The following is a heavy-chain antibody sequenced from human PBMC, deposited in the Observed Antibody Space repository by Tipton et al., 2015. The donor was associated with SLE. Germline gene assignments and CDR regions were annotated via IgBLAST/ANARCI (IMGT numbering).Heavy chain of an antibody. CDR2: IYYSGST. Sequence: TLSLTCTVSGGSISSSSYYWGWTRQPPGKGLEWIGSIYYSGSTYYNPSLKSRVTISVDTSKNQFSLNLSSVTAADTAVYYCARVGLVAPAAISSGVDYWGQGTLVTVSS. D-gene: IGHD2-2*02. CDR3: ARVGLVAPAAISSGVDY. J-gene: IGHJ4*02. CDR1: GGSISSSSYY. V-gene: IGHV4-39*07.